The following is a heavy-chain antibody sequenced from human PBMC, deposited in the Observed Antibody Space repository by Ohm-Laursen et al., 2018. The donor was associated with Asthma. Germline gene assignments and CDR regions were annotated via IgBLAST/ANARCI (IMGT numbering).Heavy chain of an antibody. J-gene: IGHJ4*02. CDR1: GFTFDDYA. Sequence: SSLRLSCAASGFTFDDYAMHWVRQVPGKGLVWVSGISWNSGSIGYADSVKGRFTISRDNAKNSLYLQMNSLRAEDTALYYCAKDREYRSSSSLDYWGQGTLVTVSS. V-gene: IGHV3-9*01. CDR3: AKDREYRSSSSLDY. CDR2: ISWNSGSI. D-gene: IGHD6-6*01.